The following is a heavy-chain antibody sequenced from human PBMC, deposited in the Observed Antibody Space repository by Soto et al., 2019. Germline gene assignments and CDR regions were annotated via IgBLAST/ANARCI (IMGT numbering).Heavy chain of an antibody. CDR3: ARRLDRYSSSWYEDYFDY. D-gene: IGHD6-13*01. J-gene: IGHJ4*02. Sequence: GESLKISCKGSGYSFTSYWIGWVRQMPGKGLEWMGIIYPGDSDTRYSPSFQGQVTISADKSISTAYLQWSSLKASDTAMYYCARRLDRYSSSWYEDYFDYWGQGTLVTVSS. CDR2: IYPGDSDT. V-gene: IGHV5-51*01. CDR1: GYSFTSYW.